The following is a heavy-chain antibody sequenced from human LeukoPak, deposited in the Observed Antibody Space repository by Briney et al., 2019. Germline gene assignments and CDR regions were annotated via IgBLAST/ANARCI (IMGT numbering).Heavy chain of an antibody. CDR1: GGSISSGSYY. J-gene: IGHJ5*02. V-gene: IGHV4-30-4*08. CDR3: ARMYNWNYGDPSRLSWFDP. CDR2: IYYSGST. Sequence: SETVSLTCTVSGGSISSGSYYWSWIRQPPGKGLEWIGYIYYSGSTYYNPSLKSRVTIPVDTSKNQFSLKLSSVTAADTAVYYCARMYNWNYGDPSRLSWFDPWGQGTLVTVSS. D-gene: IGHD1-7*01.